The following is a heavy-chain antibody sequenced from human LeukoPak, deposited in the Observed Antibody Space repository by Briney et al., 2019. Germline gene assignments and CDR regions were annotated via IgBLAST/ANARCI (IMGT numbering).Heavy chain of an antibody. J-gene: IGHJ5*02. CDR3: ARDGYKVLSANWFDP. CDR2: IIPIFGTA. Sequence: ASVKVSCKASGYTFTSYYMHWVRQAPGQGLEWMGGIIPIFGTANYAQKFQGRVTITADESTSTAYMELSSLRSEDTAVYYCARDGYKVLSANWFDPWGQGTLVTVSS. CDR1: GYTFTSYY. V-gene: IGHV1-69*13. D-gene: IGHD5-24*01.